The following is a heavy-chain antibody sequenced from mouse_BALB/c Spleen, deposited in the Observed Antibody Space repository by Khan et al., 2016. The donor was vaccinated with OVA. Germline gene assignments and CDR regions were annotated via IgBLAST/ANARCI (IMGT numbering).Heavy chain of an antibody. CDR1: GFTFTDYD. J-gene: IGHJ2*01. CDR2: INTYTGKP. CDR3: TMFRVAY. V-gene: IGHV9-3-1*01. Sequence: QIQLVQSGPELKKPGESVKLSCKASGFTFTDYDMNWVKQSPGKGLKWMGWINTYTGKPTYADDFKGRFAFTLETSASTAYLQINSRKNEDTATSICTMFRVAYWGQGTTLTVSS.